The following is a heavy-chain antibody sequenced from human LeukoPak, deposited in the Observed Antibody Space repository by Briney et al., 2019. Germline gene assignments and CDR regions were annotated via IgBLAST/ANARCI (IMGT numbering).Heavy chain of an antibody. CDR3: ARDGGIVVDPYGMDV. D-gene: IGHD6-19*01. Sequence: GGSLRLSCAASGFTFSSYSMNWVRQAPGKGLEWVSFISSSSNYKYYADSVKGRFTISRDNAKKSLYLQMNSLRAEDTAVYYCARDGGIVVDPYGMDVWGQGTRVTVPS. CDR2: ISSSSNYK. J-gene: IGHJ6*02. CDR1: GFTFSSYS. V-gene: IGHV3-21*01.